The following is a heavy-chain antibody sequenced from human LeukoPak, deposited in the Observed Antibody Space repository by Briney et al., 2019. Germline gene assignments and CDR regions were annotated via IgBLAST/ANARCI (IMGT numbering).Heavy chain of an antibody. CDR2: IYYSGST. V-gene: IGHV4-59*01. CDR3: ARDRGSYYTHFDY. D-gene: IGHD1-26*01. CDR1: GGSISRYY. J-gene: IGHJ4*02. Sequence: SETLSLTCTVSGGSISRYYWSWIRQPPGKGLEWIGYIYYSGSTKYNPSLKSRVTISVDTSKNHFSLKLSSVTAADTAVYYCARDRGSYYTHFDYWGQGTLVTVSS.